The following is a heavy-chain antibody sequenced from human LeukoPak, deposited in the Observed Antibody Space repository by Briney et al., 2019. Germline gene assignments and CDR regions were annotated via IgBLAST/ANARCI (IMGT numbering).Heavy chain of an antibody. CDR1: GYTFTGYY. D-gene: IGHD1-1*01. J-gene: IGHJ4*02. CDR3: ARAQGWERPLDY. V-gene: IGHV1-2*02. CDR2: IIPNSGGT. Sequence: ASVKVSCKASGYTFTGYYMYWVRQAPRQGPEWMGWIIPNSGGTKYAQKFQGRVNMTRDTSISTAYMELSRLTSDDTAVYYCARAQGWERPLDYWGQGTLVTVSS.